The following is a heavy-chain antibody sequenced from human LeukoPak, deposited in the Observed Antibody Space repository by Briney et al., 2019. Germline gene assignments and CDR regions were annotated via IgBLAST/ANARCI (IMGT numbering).Heavy chain of an antibody. CDR3: ARRIQLWSRPFDY. V-gene: IGHV3-23*01. CDR2: ISGSGGST. D-gene: IGHD5-18*01. J-gene: IGHJ4*02. Sequence: PGGSLRLSCAASGFTFSSYAMSWVRQAPGKGLEWVSAISGSGGSTYYADSVKGRFTISRDNSKNTLYLQMNILRAEDTAVYYCARRIQLWSRPFDYWGQGTLVTVSS. CDR1: GFTFSSYA.